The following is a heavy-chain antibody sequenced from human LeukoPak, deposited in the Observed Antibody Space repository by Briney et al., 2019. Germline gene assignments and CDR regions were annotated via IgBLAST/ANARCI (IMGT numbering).Heavy chain of an antibody. D-gene: IGHD6-19*01. Sequence: ASVKVSCKASGYTFTSYDINWVRQATGQGLEWMGWMNPNSGNTGYAQKFQGRVTMTRNTSISTAYMELSSLRSEDTAVYYCARGPQGRKQWLVTSYFDYWGQGTLVTVSS. V-gene: IGHV1-8*01. J-gene: IGHJ4*02. CDR3: ARGPQGRKQWLVTSYFDY. CDR2: MNPNSGNT. CDR1: GYTFTSYD.